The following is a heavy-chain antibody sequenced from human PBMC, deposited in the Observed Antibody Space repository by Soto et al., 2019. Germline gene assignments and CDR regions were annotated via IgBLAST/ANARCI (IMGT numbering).Heavy chain of an antibody. J-gene: IGHJ6*02. CDR2: IRSKANSYAT. CDR3: TTHLLIAVAGTSYGMDV. D-gene: IGHD6-19*01. V-gene: IGHV3-73*02. Sequence: EVQLVESGGGLVQPGGFLKLSCAASGFTFSGSAMHWVRQASGKGLEWVGRIRSKANSYATAYAASVKGRFTISRDDSKNTAYLQMNSLKTEDTAVYYCTTHLLIAVAGTSYGMDVWGQGTTVTVSS. CDR1: GFTFSGSA.